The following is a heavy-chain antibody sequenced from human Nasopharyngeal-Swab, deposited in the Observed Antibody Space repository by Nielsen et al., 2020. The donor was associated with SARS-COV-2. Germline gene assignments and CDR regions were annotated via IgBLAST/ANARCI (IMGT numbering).Heavy chain of an antibody. CDR3: AHRLPLYDGMDV. CDR1: GFSLSTSGMR. J-gene: IGHJ6*02. V-gene: IGHV2-70*12. CDR2: IDWDDDK. D-gene: IGHD2-8*01. Sequence: SGPTLVKPTQTLTLTCTFSGFSLSTSGMRVSWIRQPPGKALEWLARIDWDDDKYCSTSLKTRLTITKDTSKNQVVLTMTNMGPVDTATYYCAHRLPLYDGMDVWGQGTTVTVSS.